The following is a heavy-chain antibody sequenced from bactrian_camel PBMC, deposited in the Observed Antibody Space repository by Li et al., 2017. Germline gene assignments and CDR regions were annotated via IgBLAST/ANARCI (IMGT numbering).Heavy chain of an antibody. J-gene: IGHJ4*01. CDR2: VYAGGGNT. CDR1: GYTYSNNC. D-gene: IGHD3*01. Sequence: DVQLVESGGGSVQAGGSLRLSCAVSGYTYSNNCMGWFRQAPGKEREGVAAVYAGGGNTYYADSVKGRFTISQDNAKNTVYLQMNNLRPEDTAMYYCAADTSAGCYGDIERLSAHIGQGTQVTVS. V-gene: IGHV3S40*01.